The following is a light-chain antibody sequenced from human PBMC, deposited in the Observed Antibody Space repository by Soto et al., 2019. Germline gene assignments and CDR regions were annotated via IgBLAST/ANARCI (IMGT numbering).Light chain of an antibody. CDR1: QSFPTRG. J-gene: IGKJ2*01. CDR3: QPYDESVFAYV. Sequence: ELILTQSPVTLSLSPGDRATLSFRASQSFPTRGLAWYQWRPGQPPKLLIRAAYSRAAGIPDRFAGTGSGTDFTLAVNGLEPEDSAVSYCQPYDESVFAYVFGQGTKLEIK. V-gene: IGKV3-20*01. CDR2: AAY.